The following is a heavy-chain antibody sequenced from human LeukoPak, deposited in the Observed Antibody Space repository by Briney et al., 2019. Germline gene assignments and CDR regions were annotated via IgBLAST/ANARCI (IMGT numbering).Heavy chain of an antibody. D-gene: IGHD3-9*01. CDR3: ASHYDILTGCPTLAFDI. Sequence: GESLKISCKGSGYSFTSYWIGWVRQMPGKGLEWMGIIYPGDSDTRYSPSFQGQVTISADKSISTAYLQWSSLKASDTAMYYCASHYDILTGCPTLAFDIWGQGTMVTVSS. J-gene: IGHJ3*02. CDR2: IYPGDSDT. CDR1: GYSFTSYW. V-gene: IGHV5-51*01.